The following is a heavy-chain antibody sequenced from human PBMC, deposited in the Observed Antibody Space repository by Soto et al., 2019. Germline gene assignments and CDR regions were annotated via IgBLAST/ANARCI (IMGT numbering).Heavy chain of an antibody. Sequence: EVQLVESGGGLVKPGGSLRLSCVASGFTFSTYSMTWVRQAPGKGLKWVSSLNSISNSVYYAESVRGRFTISRDNSRNSLYLQMNSLRPEDSGIYYCTRTPDYWGQGTLVTVSS. V-gene: IGHV3-21*01. CDR1: GFTFSTYS. CDR3: TRTPDY. J-gene: IGHJ4*02. CDR2: LNSISNSV.